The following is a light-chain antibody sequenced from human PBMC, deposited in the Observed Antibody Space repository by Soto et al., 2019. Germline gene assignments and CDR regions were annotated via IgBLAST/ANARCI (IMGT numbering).Light chain of an antibody. CDR2: GAS. CDR1: QSVSSSY. CDR3: QQYGSSLGVT. Sequence: EIVLTQSPGTLSLSPGERATLSCRASQSVSSSYLAWYQQKPGQAPRLLIYGASSRPTGIPDRFSGSGSGTDFTLTISRLEPEDFAVYYCQQYGSSLGVTFGGGTKVDIK. V-gene: IGKV3-20*01. J-gene: IGKJ4*01.